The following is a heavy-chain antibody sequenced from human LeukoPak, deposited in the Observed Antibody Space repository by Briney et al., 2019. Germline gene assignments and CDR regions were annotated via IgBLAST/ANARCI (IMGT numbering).Heavy chain of an antibody. Sequence: GGSLRLSCAASGFTVSSNYMSWVRQAPGKGLEWVSAIYSGGSTYYADSVKGRFTISRDNSKNTLYLQMNSLRAEDTAVYYCARIWFGELTSAHFDYWGQGTLVTVSS. J-gene: IGHJ4*02. D-gene: IGHD3-10*01. CDR1: GFTVSSNY. V-gene: IGHV3-66*01. CDR3: ARIWFGELTSAHFDY. CDR2: IYSGGST.